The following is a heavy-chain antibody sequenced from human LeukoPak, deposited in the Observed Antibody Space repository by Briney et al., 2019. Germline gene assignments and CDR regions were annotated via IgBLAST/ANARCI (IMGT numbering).Heavy chain of an antibody. V-gene: IGHV4-34*01. CDR1: GGSFSGYY. Sequence: SETLSLTCAVYGGSFSGYYWSWIRQPPGKGLEWIGEINHSGSTDYNPSLKSRVTISADTSRNQFSLKLNSVTAADTAVYYCAKSNGYGLVDIWGQGTMVTVSS. D-gene: IGHD3-10*01. J-gene: IGHJ3*02. CDR3: AKSNGYGLVDI. CDR2: INHSGST.